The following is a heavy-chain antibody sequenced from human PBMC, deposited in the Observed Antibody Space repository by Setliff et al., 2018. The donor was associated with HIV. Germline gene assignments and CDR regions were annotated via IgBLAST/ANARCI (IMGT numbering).Heavy chain of an antibody. J-gene: IGHJ6*03. CDR1: GYTLSELS. V-gene: IGHV1-2*02. CDR2: INPDSGGT. D-gene: IGHD3-9*01. CDR3: ARDVSGFDLFSSYMDV. Sequence: ASVKVSCKVYGYTLSELSIHWVRQAPGQGLEWMGWINPDSGGTKYSRKFEDRVTMSRDTSINTGFMELNSLRSDDTAVYYCARDVSGFDLFSSYMDVWGKGTTVTVSS.